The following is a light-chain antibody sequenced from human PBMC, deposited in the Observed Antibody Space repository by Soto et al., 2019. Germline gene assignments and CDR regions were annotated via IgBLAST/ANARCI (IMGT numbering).Light chain of an antibody. CDR3: YHYNSYSEA. CDR2: KAS. Sequence: DIQMTQSPSTLSGSVGDRVTITCRASQTISSWLAWYQQKPGKAPKLLIYKASTLKSGVPSRFSGSGSGTEFTLTISSLQPDDFATYYCYHYNSYSEALGQWTKVDIK. V-gene: IGKV1-5*03. J-gene: IGKJ1*01. CDR1: QTISSW.